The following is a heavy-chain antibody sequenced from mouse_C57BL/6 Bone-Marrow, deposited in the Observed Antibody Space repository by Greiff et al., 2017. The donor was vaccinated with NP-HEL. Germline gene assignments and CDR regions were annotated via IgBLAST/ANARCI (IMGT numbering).Heavy chain of an antibody. CDR3: ARREGPAWFAY. V-gene: IGHV1-61*01. Sequence: VQLQQPGAELVRPGSSVKLSCKASGYTFTSYWMDWVKQRPGQGLEWIGNIYPSDSETHYNQKFKDKATLTVDKSSSTAYMQLSSLTSEDSAVYYCARREGPAWFAYWGQGTLVTVSA. CDR2: IYPSDSET. J-gene: IGHJ3*01. CDR1: GYTFTSYW.